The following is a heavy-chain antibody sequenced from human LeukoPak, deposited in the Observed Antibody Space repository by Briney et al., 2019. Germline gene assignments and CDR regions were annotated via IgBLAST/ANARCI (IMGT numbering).Heavy chain of an antibody. Sequence: PGGSLRLSCEASGLTFSSYWMHWVRQAPGKGLVKGRFTISRDNARNTLYLQMNSLRAEDTAVYYCAGGRDRTELYFDSWGQGTLVTVSS. CDR3: AGGRDRTELYFDS. V-gene: IGHV3-74*01. J-gene: IGHJ4*02. CDR1: GLTFSSYW. D-gene: IGHD1-1*01.